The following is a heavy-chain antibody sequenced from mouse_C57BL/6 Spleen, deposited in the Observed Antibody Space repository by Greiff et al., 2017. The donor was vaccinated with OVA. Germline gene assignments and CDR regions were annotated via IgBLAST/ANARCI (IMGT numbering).Heavy chain of an antibody. Sequence: DVQLQESGPGLVKPSQSLSLTCSVTGYSITSGYYWNWIRQFPGNKLEWMGYISYDGSNNYNPSLKNRISITRDTSKNQFFLKLNSVTTEDTATYYCARGDYDRSWFAYWGQGTLVTVSA. J-gene: IGHJ3*01. CDR2: ISYDGSN. CDR3: ARGDYDRSWFAY. V-gene: IGHV3-6*01. CDR1: GYSITSGYY. D-gene: IGHD2-4*01.